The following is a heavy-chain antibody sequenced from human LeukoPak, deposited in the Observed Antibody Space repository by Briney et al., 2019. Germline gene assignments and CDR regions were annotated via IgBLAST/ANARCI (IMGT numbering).Heavy chain of an antibody. D-gene: IGHD3-3*01. V-gene: IGHV4-4*07. CDR1: GGSISSYY. CDR3: ARDRNDFWSGYYNWFDP. CDR2: IYTSGST. J-gene: IGHJ5*02. Sequence: SETLYLTCTVSGGSISSYYWSWIRQPAGKGLEWIERIYTSGSTNYNPSLKSRVTMSVDTSKNQFSLKLSSVTAADTAVYYCARDRNDFWSGYYNWFDPWGQGTLVTVSS.